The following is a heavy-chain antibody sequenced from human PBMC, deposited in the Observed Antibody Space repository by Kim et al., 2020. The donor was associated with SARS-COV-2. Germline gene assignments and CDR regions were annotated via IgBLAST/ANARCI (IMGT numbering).Heavy chain of an antibody. D-gene: IGHD6-13*01. Sequence: NYNPALKTRVTMSVDTSKNQFSLKMNSVTAADTAVYYCARGSGKQGGMDVWGQGTTVTVSS. V-gene: IGHV4-59*09. CDR3: ARGSGKQGGMDV. J-gene: IGHJ6*02.